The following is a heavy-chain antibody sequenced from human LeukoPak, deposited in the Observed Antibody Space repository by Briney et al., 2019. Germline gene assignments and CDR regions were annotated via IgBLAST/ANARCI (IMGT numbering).Heavy chain of an antibody. D-gene: IGHD3-22*01. V-gene: IGHV3-30*18. Sequence: PGRSLRLSCAASGFTFSSYGMHWVRQAPGKGLEWVAVISYDGSNKYYADSVKGRFTISRDNSKNTLYLQMNSLRAEDTAVYYCAKVYDSSGHYYSYFDYWGQGTLVTVSS. J-gene: IGHJ4*02. CDR3: AKVYDSSGHYYSYFDY. CDR2: ISYDGSNK. CDR1: GFTFSSYG.